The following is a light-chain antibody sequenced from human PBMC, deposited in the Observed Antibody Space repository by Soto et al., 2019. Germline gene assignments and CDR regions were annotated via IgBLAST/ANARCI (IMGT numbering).Light chain of an antibody. J-gene: IGLJ3*02. CDR2: NND. Sequence: QSVLTQAPSASGTPGQRVTISCSGSNSNIGSNTVSWYQQVPGTAPKVLIYNNDQRPSGVPDRLSGSKSGTSASLAIGGLQSEYEADYYCAAWDGRLNGWVFGGGTKLTVL. CDR3: AAWDGRLNGWV. CDR1: NSNIGSNT. V-gene: IGLV1-44*01.